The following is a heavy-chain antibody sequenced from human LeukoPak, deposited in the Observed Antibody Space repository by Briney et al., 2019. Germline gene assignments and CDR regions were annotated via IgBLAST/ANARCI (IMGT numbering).Heavy chain of an antibody. CDR1: GGSISSSNW. V-gene: IGHV4-4*02. J-gene: IGHJ4*02. Sequence: SETLSLTCAVSGGSISSSNWWNWVRQPPGKGLEWIGEIYHSGSTNYNPSLKSRLTISVDKSKNQFSLKLSAVTAADTAVYYCTRSYGSGTYYKSSDYWGQGTLVTVSS. D-gene: IGHD3-10*01. CDR3: TRSYGSGTYYKSSDY. CDR2: IYHSGST.